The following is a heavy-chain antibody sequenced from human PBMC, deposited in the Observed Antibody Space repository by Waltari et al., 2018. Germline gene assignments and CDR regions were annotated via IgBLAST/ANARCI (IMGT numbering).Heavy chain of an antibody. Sequence: EVQLLESGGGLVQPGGSLRLSCAASGFTFSSYAMSWVRPAPGKGLEWVSAISGSGGSTYYADSVKGRFTISRDNSKNTLYLQMNSLRAEDTAVYYCAKTHRKNTVTTLYYFDYWGQGTLVTVSS. CDR2: ISGSGGST. CDR1: GFTFSSYA. J-gene: IGHJ4*02. D-gene: IGHD4-17*01. CDR3: AKTHRKNTVTTLYYFDY. V-gene: IGHV3-23*01.